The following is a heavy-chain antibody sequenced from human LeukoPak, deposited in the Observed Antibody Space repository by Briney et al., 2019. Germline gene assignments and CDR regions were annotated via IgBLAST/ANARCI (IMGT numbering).Heavy chain of an antibody. V-gene: IGHV4-4*09. CDR2: IYTSGST. CDR1: GGSISSYY. Sequence: NPSETLSLTCTVSGGSISSYYWSWIRQPPGKGLEWIGYIYTSGSTNYNPSLKSRVTISVDTSKNQFSLKLSSVTAADTAEYYCARHGGIAARPRPNYYYMDVWGKGTTVTVSS. D-gene: IGHD6-6*01. CDR3: ARHGGIAARPRPNYYYMDV. J-gene: IGHJ6*03.